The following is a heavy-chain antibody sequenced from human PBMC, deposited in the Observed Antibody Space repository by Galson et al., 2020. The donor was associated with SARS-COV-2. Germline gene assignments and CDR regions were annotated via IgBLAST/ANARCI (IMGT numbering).Heavy chain of an antibody. Sequence: ASVKVSCKASGYTFTSYDINWVRQATGQGLEWMGWMNPNSGNTGYAQKFQGRVTMTRNTSISTAYMELSSLRSEDTAVYYCARHLRAKSITICGVVPLYYYYDGMDVWGQGTTVTVSS. CDR3: ARHLRAKSITICGVVPLYYYYDGMDV. CDR1: GYTFTSYD. CDR2: MNPNSGNT. D-gene: IGHD3-3*01. J-gene: IGHJ6*02. V-gene: IGHV1-8*01.